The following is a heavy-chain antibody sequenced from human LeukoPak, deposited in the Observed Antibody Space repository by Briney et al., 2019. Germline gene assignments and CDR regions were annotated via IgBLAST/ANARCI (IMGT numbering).Heavy chain of an antibody. CDR2: IYSSGST. D-gene: IGHD6-13*01. CDR3: ARGGGSSWLSPLDY. J-gene: IGHJ4*02. Sequence: SETLSPTCTVSGGSISSYYWSWMRQPAGKGLEWIGRIYSSGSTAYNPSLRSRLTVSLDTSKNQFSLKLISVTAADTAVYYCARGGGSSWLSPLDYWGQGALVTVSS. V-gene: IGHV4-4*07. CDR1: GGSISSYY.